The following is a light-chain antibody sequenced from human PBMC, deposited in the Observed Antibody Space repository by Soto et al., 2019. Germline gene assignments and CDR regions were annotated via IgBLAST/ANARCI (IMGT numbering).Light chain of an antibody. Sequence: EIVMTQSPATLSVSPGEGATLSCRASQSVSSKLAWYQQKPGRAPRLLIDGASSRATGIPDRFSGSGSGTDFTLTISRLEPEDLAVYYCQQYGSLVTFGQGTKVDIK. V-gene: IGKV3-20*01. CDR2: GAS. CDR3: QQYGSLVT. J-gene: IGKJ1*01. CDR1: QSVSSK.